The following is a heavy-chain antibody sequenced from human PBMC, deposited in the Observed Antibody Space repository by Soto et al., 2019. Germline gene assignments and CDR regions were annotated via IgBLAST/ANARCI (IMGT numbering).Heavy chain of an antibody. CDR1: GVTFSSYA. Sequence: SVKVSFKASGVTFSSYAISWVRQAPGQGLEWMGGIIPIFGTANYAQKFQGRVTITADESTSTAYMELSSLRSEDTAVYYCVYGPVGDFDYWGQGTLVTVSS. CDR2: IIPIFGTA. V-gene: IGHV1-69*13. J-gene: IGHJ4*02. CDR3: VYGPVGDFDY. D-gene: IGHD3-16*01.